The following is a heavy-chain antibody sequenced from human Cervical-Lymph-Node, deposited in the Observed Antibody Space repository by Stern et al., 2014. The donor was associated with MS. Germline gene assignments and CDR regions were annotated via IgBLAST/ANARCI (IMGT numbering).Heavy chain of an antibody. CDR1: GGSMNSRPYY. CDR3: AREGETSDFFPFDY. Sequence: VQLVESGPGLVKPSQTLSLTCTVSGGSMNSRPYYWNWLRQPAGKALEWIGRIYISGSTNYNPSLESRVTISIDTSKNQLSLKLRSVTAADTAVYYCAREGETSDFFPFDYWGQGAQVIVSS. CDR2: IYISGST. J-gene: IGHJ4*02. V-gene: IGHV4-61*02. D-gene: IGHD3/OR15-3a*01.